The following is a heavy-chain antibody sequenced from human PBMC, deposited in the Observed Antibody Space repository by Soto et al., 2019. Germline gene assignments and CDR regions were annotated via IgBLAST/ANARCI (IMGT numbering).Heavy chain of an antibody. CDR2: IYYSGST. J-gene: IGHJ5*02. V-gene: IGHV4-59*06. D-gene: IGHD1-7*01. Sequence: ASETLSLTCTVSSGYITNYYWSWIRQPPGKGLEWIGYIYYSGSTYYNPSLKSRVTISVDTSKNQFSLKLSSVTAADTAVYYCARTPGTWGQGTLVTVSS. CDR3: ARTPGT. CDR1: SGYITNYY.